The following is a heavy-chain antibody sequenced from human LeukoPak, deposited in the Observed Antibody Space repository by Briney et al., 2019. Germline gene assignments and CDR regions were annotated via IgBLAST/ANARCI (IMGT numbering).Heavy chain of an antibody. Sequence: SETLSLTCSVSGGSISSYYWSWIRQPAGKGLEWIGRIYFTGTTNYNPSLQSRVTISVDTSKNQFSLKLSSVTAADTAVYYCASFGDFWHYGMDVWGQGTTVTVSS. CDR1: GGSISSYY. CDR2: IYFTGTT. J-gene: IGHJ6*02. D-gene: IGHD3-3*01. CDR3: ASFGDFWHYGMDV. V-gene: IGHV4-4*07.